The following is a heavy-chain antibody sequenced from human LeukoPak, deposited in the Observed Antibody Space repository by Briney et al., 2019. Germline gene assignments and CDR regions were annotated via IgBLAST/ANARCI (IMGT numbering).Heavy chain of an antibody. Sequence: GGSLRLSCAASGFTFSSYAMHWVRQAPGKGLEWVAVISYDGSNKYYADSVKGRFTISRDNSKNTLYLQMNSLGTEDTAAYYCAKGSYYDSSGSFYFDYWGQGTLVTVSS. CDR2: ISYDGSNK. V-gene: IGHV3-30-3*01. CDR1: GFTFSSYA. J-gene: IGHJ4*02. CDR3: AKGSYYDSSGSFYFDY. D-gene: IGHD3-22*01.